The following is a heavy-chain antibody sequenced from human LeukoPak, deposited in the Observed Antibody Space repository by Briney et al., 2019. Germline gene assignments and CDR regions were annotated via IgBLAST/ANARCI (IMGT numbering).Heavy chain of an antibody. V-gene: IGHV1-46*01. CDR2: INPSGGT. D-gene: IGHD6-13*01. J-gene: IGHJ4*02. CDR1: GYTFSIYN. Sequence: ASVTVSCKASGYTFSIYNMHWVRQAPGQGLEWMGIINPSGGTSYAQKLQGRITMTRDTSTSTLYMELSSLRSEDTAVYYCAREGVAGTGLDFWGQGTLVTVSS. CDR3: AREGVAGTGLDF.